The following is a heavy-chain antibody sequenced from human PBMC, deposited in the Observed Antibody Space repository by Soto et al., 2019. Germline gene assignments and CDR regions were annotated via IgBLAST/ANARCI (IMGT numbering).Heavy chain of an antibody. V-gene: IGHV4-59*01. CDR3: ASLRFLGRRYYYMDV. J-gene: IGHJ6*03. CDR1: GGSISSYY. D-gene: IGHD3-3*01. CDR2: IYYSGST. Sequence: SETLSLTCTVSGGSISSYYWSWIRQPPGKGLEWIGYIYYSGSTYYNPSLKSRVTISVDTSKNQFSLKLSSVTAADTAVYYCASLRFLGRRYYYMDVWGKGTTVTVSS.